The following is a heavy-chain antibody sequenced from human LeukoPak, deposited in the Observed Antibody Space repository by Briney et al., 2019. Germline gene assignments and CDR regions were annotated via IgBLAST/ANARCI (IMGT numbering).Heavy chain of an antibody. CDR1: GGSISGYY. Sequence: PSETLSLTCTVSGGSISGYYWSWVRQPPGKGLEYIGHTYYNGRSYSNPSFKSQLTMSVDTSNNQFSLKMTSVTAADTAVYYCARWYCSGACSHLDHGGQGILATVPS. J-gene: IGHJ4*02. CDR3: ARWYCSGACSHLDH. D-gene: IGHD2-15*01. CDR2: TYYNGRS. V-gene: IGHV4-59*01.